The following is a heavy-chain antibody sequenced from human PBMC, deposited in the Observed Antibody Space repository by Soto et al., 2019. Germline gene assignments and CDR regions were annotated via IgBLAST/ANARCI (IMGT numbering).Heavy chain of an antibody. J-gene: IGHJ4*01. CDR2: IYYSGST. CDR1: GGSVSSGSYY. Sequence: SEALSLTSTVSGGSVSSGSYYWSWIRQPPGKGLEWIGYIYYSGSTNYNPSLKSRVTISVDTSKNQFSLKLSSVTAADTAVYYCAREPYSGSYSCLDYWGHVPLVTVS. V-gene: IGHV4-61*01. D-gene: IGHD1-26*01. CDR3: AREPYSGSYSCLDY.